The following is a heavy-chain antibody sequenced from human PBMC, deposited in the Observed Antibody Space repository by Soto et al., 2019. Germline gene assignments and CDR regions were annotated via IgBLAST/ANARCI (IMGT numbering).Heavy chain of an antibody. D-gene: IGHD4-17*01. J-gene: IGHJ6*02. CDR1: GYTFTSYG. Sequence: ASVKVSFKASGYTFTSYGISWVRQAPGQGLEWMGWISAYNGNTNYAQKLQGRFTMTTDTSTSTAYMELRSLRSDDTAVYYCARNQYGDSPSHRYGLDVWGQGTTVTVSS. CDR2: ISAYNGNT. CDR3: ARNQYGDSPSHRYGLDV. V-gene: IGHV1-18*01.